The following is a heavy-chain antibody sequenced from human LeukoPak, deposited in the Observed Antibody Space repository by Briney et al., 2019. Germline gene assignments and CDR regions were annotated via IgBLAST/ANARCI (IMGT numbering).Heavy chain of an antibody. CDR1: GGTFSNYA. CDR2: IIPIFGTA. Sequence: ASVKVSCKASGGTFSNYAISWVRQAPGQGLEWMGRIIPIFGTANYAQKFQGRVTITTDESTSTAYMELSSLRSEDTAVYYCARDSGEVAGTDYWGQGTLVTVSS. V-gene: IGHV1-69*05. D-gene: IGHD6-19*01. J-gene: IGHJ4*02. CDR3: ARDSGEVAGTDY.